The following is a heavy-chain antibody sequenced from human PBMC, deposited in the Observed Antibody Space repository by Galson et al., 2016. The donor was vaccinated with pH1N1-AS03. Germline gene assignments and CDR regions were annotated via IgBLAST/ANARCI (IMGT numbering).Heavy chain of an antibody. J-gene: IGHJ4*02. CDR2: IYPGNSDS. Sequence: QSGAEVKKPGESLKISCKGSGYRSTNYWIGWVRQMPGKGLEWMGIIYPGNSDSRYNKSFQGQVTISADTSISTVYLQWSSLQASDTAMYYCARPRLNYFDNWGQGTLVTVSS. D-gene: IGHD3-16*01. CDR3: ARPRLNYFDN. CDR1: GYRSTNYW. V-gene: IGHV5-51*03.